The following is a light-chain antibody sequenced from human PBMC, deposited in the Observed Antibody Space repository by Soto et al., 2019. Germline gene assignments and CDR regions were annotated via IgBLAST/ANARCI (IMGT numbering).Light chain of an antibody. Sequence: DIVLTQSPGTLSLSPGERATLSCRASQGVSSRYLAWYQQKPGQAPRLLIYGGSSRATGIPDRFSGSGSGTDFTLTISRLEPEDFAVYYCQQYGSSRTFGQGTKV. J-gene: IGKJ1*01. CDR2: GGS. CDR1: QGVSSRY. V-gene: IGKV3-20*01. CDR3: QQYGSSRT.